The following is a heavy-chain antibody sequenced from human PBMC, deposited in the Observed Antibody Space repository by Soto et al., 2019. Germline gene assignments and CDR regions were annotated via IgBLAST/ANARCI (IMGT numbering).Heavy chain of an antibody. Sequence: SVKVSCKASGGTFSSYAISWVRQAPGQGLEWMGGIIPIFGTANYAQKFQGRVTIIADESTSTAYMELSSLRSEDTAVYYCAREGSIAARGYFDYWGQGTLVTVSS. CDR1: GGTFSSYA. V-gene: IGHV1-69*13. D-gene: IGHD6-6*01. CDR3: AREGSIAARGYFDY. CDR2: IIPIFGTA. J-gene: IGHJ4*02.